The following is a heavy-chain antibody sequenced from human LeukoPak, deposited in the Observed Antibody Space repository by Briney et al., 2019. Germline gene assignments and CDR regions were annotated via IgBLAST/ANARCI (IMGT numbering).Heavy chain of an antibody. D-gene: IGHD2-2*01. CDR3: ARPYCSSTSCYYYFDY. V-gene: IGHV5-51*01. CDR2: TYPCDPDP. Sequence: GEALKTCCAGFGYSFTSYWIGWVRQMPGKVVGWMGITYPCDPDPRYSPSFQGQLTISADNSISPADLQWSSLKASGTAMYYCARPYCSSTSCYYYFDYWGQGTLVTVSS. J-gene: IGHJ4*02. CDR1: GYSFTSYW.